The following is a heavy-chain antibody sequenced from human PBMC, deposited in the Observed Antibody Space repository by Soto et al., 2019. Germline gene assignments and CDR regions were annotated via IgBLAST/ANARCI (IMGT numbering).Heavy chain of an antibody. J-gene: IGHJ4*02. CDR2: IDSSSTTI. CDR1: EFTLSNYY. V-gene: IGHV3-48*01. Sequence: GGSLRLSCTASEFTLSNYYMSWVRQAPGKGLEWISYIDSSSTTIYYADSVKGRFTISRDNAKNSLYLQMNSLRAEDTALYYCASRAVPYCGGNCYSYYFDYWGQGTLVTVSS. D-gene: IGHD2-21*01. CDR3: ASRAVPYCGGNCYSYYFDY.